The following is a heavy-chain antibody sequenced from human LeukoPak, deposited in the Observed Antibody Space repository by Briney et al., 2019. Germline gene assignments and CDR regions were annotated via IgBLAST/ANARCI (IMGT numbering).Heavy chain of an antibody. CDR3: ARETGGTVGSTDFDY. CDR2: ISEDGINK. CDR1: GFTVSGVY. D-gene: IGHD4-17*01. J-gene: IGHJ4*02. V-gene: IGHV3-30-3*01. Sequence: GGSLRLSCVASGFTVSGVYMSWVRQAPGKGLEWVAVISEDGINKFYADSVKGRFTISRDNSKNTLYLQMNSLRGEDTALYYCARETGGTVGSTDFDYWGQGTLVTVSS.